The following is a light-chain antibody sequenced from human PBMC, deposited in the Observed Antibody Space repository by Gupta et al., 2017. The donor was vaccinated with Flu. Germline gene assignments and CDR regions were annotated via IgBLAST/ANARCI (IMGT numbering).Light chain of an antibody. CDR3: QQDSDWHT. Sequence: EIVMTQSPATLPVSPGDRATLSCRASQNIISKLAWDQQKPGQAPRLLIYGASNRAPGIPARFSGSGEGKDFTLTSSRRQYEDCAVYYGQQDSDWHTFGQGTRLDIK. CDR1: QNIISK. CDR2: GAS. J-gene: IGKJ5*01. V-gene: IGKV3D-15*01.